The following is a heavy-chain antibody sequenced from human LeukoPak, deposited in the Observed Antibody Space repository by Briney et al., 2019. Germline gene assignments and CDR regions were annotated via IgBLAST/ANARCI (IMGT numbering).Heavy chain of an antibody. CDR3: AKGRFIPNYYDSTGYVGY. V-gene: IGHV3-23*01. Sequence: PGGSLRLSCAASGFTFSNYAMNWVRQAPGKGLEWVSCISAGGGGTDYADSVKGRFAISGDNSKNTLYLQMNSLRAEDSAVYYCAKGRFIPNYYDSTGYVGYWGQGTLVTVSS. CDR2: ISAGGGGT. CDR1: GFTFSNYA. D-gene: IGHD3-22*01. J-gene: IGHJ4*02.